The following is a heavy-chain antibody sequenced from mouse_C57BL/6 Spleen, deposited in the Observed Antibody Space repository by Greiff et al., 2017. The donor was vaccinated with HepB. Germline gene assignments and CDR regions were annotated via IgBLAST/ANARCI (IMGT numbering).Heavy chain of an antibody. D-gene: IGHD1-1*01. CDR1: GFTFSDYY. V-gene: IGHV5-16*01. CDR3: ARVITTVVAGAMDY. J-gene: IGHJ4*01. CDR2: INYDGSST. Sequence: EVQLVESEGGLVQPGSSMKLSCTASGFTFSDYYMAWVRQVPEKGLEWVANINYDGSSTYYLDSLKSRFIISRDNAKNILYLQMSSLKSEDTATYYCARVITTVVAGAMDYWGQGTSVTVSS.